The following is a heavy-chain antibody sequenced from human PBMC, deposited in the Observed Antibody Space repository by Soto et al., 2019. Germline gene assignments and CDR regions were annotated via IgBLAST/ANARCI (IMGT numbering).Heavy chain of an antibody. Sequence: SVKVSCKASGGTFSSYAISWVRQAPGQGLEWMGGIIPIFGTANYAQKFQGRVTITADESTSTAYMELSSLRSEDTAVYYCARGPQSEYVFLMVCPPPLDTWCQETLVTVSS. CDR1: GGTFSSYA. CDR2: IIPIFGTA. CDR3: ARGPQSEYVFLMVCPPPLDT. D-gene: IGHD3-16*01. J-gene: IGHJ5*02. V-gene: IGHV1-69*13.